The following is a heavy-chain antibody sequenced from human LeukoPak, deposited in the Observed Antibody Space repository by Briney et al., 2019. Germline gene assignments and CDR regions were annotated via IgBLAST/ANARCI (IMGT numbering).Heavy chain of an antibody. J-gene: IGHJ4*02. D-gene: IGHD6-25*01. CDR2: INGNSGGT. V-gene: IGHV1-2*02. CDR1: GFTFTGYY. Sequence: ASVTVSCKASGFTFTGYYMHWVRRAPGQGLEWMGWINGNSGGTNYAQKFQGRVTMTRDTSINTAYMELSRLTSDDTAMYYCSREFQRSLDYWGQGTLVTVSS. CDR3: SREFQRSLDY.